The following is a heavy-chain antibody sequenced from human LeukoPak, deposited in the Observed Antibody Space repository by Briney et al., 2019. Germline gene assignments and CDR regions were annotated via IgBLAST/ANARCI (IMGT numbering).Heavy chain of an antibody. Sequence: SETLSLTCAVYGGSFSGYYWSWIRQPPGKGLEWLGEINHSGSTNYNPSLKSPVNISVDTSKNQFSLKLSSVPAADMAVYYCARGMTLDYDFWSGYSRSQRRKGRIYYMDVWGKGTTVTGSS. CDR2: INHSGST. V-gene: IGHV4-34*01. CDR1: GGSFSGYY. CDR3: ARGMTLDYDFWSGYSRSQRRKGRIYYMDV. D-gene: IGHD3-3*01. J-gene: IGHJ6*03.